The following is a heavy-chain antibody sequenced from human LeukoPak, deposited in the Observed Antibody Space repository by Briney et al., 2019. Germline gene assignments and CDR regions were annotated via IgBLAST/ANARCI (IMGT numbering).Heavy chain of an antibody. Sequence: SETLSLTCTVSGGSISSYYWSWIRQPAGKGLEWIGRIYTSGSTNYNPSLKSRVTMSVDTSKNQFSLRLSSVTAADTAVYYCARDGSGWVPYNWFDPWGQGTLVTVSS. V-gene: IGHV4-4*07. D-gene: IGHD6-19*01. CDR2: IYTSGST. J-gene: IGHJ5*02. CDR1: GGSISSYY. CDR3: ARDGSGWVPYNWFDP.